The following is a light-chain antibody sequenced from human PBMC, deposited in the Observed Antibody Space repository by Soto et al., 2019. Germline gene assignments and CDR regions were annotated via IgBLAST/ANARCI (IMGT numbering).Light chain of an antibody. CDR3: QQANSFPLT. Sequence: DVQMTQSPSSLSASVGDTVTITCRASQSISSYLNWYQQKPGKAPKLLISTASSLQSGVPSRFSGSGSGTEFTLTISSLQPEDFATYYCQQANSFPLTFGGGTKVDIK. V-gene: IGKV1-39*01. CDR1: QSISSY. CDR2: TAS. J-gene: IGKJ4*01.